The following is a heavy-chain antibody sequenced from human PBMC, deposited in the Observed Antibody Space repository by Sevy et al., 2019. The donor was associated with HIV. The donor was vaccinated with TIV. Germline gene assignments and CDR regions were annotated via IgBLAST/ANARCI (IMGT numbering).Heavy chain of an antibody. Sequence: GGSLRLSCAASEFTFSSHDVSWVRQAPGKGLEWVSSISGNGATRHYADSVRGRFTISRDNVKNSLYLQMNSLRAEDTALYYCARDGRGISAFDIWGQGTMVTVSS. J-gene: IGHJ3*02. CDR2: ISGNGATR. V-gene: IGHV3-23*01. CDR1: EFTFSSHD. D-gene: IGHD3-3*02. CDR3: ARDGRGISAFDI.